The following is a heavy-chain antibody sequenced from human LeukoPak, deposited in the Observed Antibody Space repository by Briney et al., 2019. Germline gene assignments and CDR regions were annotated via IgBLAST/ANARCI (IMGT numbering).Heavy chain of an antibody. CDR1: GGSISSGGYY. Sequence: PSETLSLTCTVSGGSISSGGYYWSWIRQHPGKGLEWIGYIYYSGSTYYSPSLKSRLTISVDMSNNQFSLKLSSVTAADTAVYYCARGDYSNYGPHYYYYGMDVWGQGTTVTVSS. D-gene: IGHD4-11*01. J-gene: IGHJ6*02. V-gene: IGHV4-31*03. CDR2: IYYSGST. CDR3: ARGDYSNYGPHYYYYGMDV.